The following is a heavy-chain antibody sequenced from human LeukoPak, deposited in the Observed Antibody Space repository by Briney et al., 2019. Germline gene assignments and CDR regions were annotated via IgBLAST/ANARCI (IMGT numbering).Heavy chain of an antibody. CDR2: IYPGDSDT. V-gene: IGHV5-51*01. CDR3: ARLTDIVVVTTTSYLNAFDI. Sequence: GESLKISCKGSGYSFTNYWIGWVRQMPGKGLEWMGIIYPGDSDTRYSPSFQGQVTISADKSISTAYLQWRSLKASDTAMYYCARLTDIVVVTTTSYLNAFDIWGQGTMVSVSS. D-gene: IGHD2-21*02. J-gene: IGHJ3*02. CDR1: GYSFTNYW.